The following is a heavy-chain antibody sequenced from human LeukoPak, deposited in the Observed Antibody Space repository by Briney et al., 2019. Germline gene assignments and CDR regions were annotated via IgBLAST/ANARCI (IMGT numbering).Heavy chain of an antibody. D-gene: IGHD3-22*01. CDR3: AREVNYYDSSGYLNWFDP. Sequence: SETLSLTCTVSGGSISSYYWSWLRQPPGKGLEWIGYIYYSGSTNYNPSLKSRVTISVHTSRNQFSLKLSSVTAADTAVYYCAREVNYYDSSGYLNWFDPWGQGTLVTVSS. J-gene: IGHJ5*02. CDR2: IYYSGST. CDR1: GGSISSYY. V-gene: IGHV4-59*01.